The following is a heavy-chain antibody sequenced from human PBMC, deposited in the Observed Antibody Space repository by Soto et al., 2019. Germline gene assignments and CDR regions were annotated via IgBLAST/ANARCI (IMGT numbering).Heavy chain of an antibody. CDR1: GYSFTSYW. J-gene: IGHJ3*02. Sequence: EVQLVQSGAEVKKPGESLKISCKGSGYSFTSYWIGWVRQMPGKGLEWMGIIYPGDSDTRYSPSFQGQVTISADKSISTAARQWSSLKAADSGMYYCSRVRAAGTRDAFEICGQGRMVSASS. V-gene: IGHV5-51*03. D-gene: IGHD6-13*01. CDR3: SRVRAAGTRDAFEI. CDR2: IYPGDSDT.